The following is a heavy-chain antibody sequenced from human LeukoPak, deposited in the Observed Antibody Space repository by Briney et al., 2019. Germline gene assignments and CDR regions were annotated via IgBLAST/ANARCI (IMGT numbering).Heavy chain of an antibody. Sequence: GGSLRPSCAASGFTFSSYVMSSVRQAAGEGLEWVSVISDSGGSTYYADSVKGRFTISRDNSKNTLYLQMNSLRAEDTAVYYCVKEGSYSRSWYHWFDPWGQGTPVTVSS. D-gene: IGHD6-13*01. CDR2: ISDSGGST. CDR3: VKEGSYSRSWYHWFDP. V-gene: IGHV3-23*01. J-gene: IGHJ5*02. CDR1: GFTFSSYV.